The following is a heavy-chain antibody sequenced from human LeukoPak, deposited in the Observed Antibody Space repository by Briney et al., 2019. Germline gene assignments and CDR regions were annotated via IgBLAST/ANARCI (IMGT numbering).Heavy chain of an antibody. CDR2: ISYDGSNK. J-gene: IGHJ4*02. D-gene: IGHD6-6*01. V-gene: IGHV3-30*03. Sequence: HPGGSLRLSCAASGFVVSSNYMNWVRQAPGKGLEWVAVISYDGSNKYYADSVKGRFTISRDNSKNTLYLQMNSLRAEDTAVYYCARAPSSSSSGGDYWGQGTLVTVSS. CDR3: ARAPSSSSSGGDY. CDR1: GFVVSSNY.